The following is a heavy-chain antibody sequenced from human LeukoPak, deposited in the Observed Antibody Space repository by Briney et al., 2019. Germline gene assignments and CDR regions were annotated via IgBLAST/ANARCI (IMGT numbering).Heavy chain of an antibody. CDR1: GFTFSTCA. V-gene: IGHV3-23*01. D-gene: IGHD3-10*01. Sequence: GGSLGLSCAVTGFTFSTCAMSWVRQAPGKGLEWVAVISGAAISIYHADSVKGRFTISRDNSNNTLYLQMNSLRAEDTAIYYCAKGPRGYNYYMDVWGKGTTVTVSS. J-gene: IGHJ6*03. CDR3: AKGPRGYNYYMDV. CDR2: ISGAAISI.